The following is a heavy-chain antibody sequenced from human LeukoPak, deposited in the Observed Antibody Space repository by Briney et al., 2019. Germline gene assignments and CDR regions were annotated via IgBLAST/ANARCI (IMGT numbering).Heavy chain of an antibody. CDR2: IYYSGST. Sequence: SETLSLTCTVSGGSISGSYWNWIRQPPGKGLEWIGYIYYSGSTNYNPSLKSRVTISVDTSKNQFSLELNSVTPADTAVYYCARGGNYWPQWWFDPWGRGTLVSVSS. J-gene: IGHJ5*02. V-gene: IGHV4-59*01. D-gene: IGHD1-26*01. CDR1: GGSISGSY. CDR3: ARGGNYWPQWWFDP.